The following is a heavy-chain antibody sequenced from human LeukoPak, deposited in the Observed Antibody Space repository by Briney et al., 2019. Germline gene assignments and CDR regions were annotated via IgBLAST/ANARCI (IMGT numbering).Heavy chain of an antibody. J-gene: IGHJ4*02. CDR1: GYSFTGYY. V-gene: IGHV1-2*06. Sequence: GASVKVSCKASGYSFTGYYIHWVRQAPGQGLEWMGRINPNSGGTNYAQKFQGRVTMTRDTSISTAYMEVSRLRSDDTAVYYCARQGDWESSHFDYWGQGTLVTVSS. D-gene: IGHD2-21*02. CDR2: INPNSGGT. CDR3: ARQGDWESSHFDY.